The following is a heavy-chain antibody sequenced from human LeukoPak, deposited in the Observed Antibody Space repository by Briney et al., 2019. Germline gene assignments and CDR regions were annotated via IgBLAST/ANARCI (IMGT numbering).Heavy chain of an antibody. Sequence: SVKVSCKASGGTFSSYAISWVRQAPGQGLEWMGGIIPIFGTANYAQKFQGRVTITADKSTSTAYMELSSLRSEDTAVYYCARVAYDILTGYYNYYYCGMDVWGKGTTVTVSS. CDR2: IIPIFGTA. J-gene: IGHJ6*04. CDR3: ARVAYDILTGYYNYYYCGMDV. D-gene: IGHD3-9*01. V-gene: IGHV1-69*06. CDR1: GGTFSSYA.